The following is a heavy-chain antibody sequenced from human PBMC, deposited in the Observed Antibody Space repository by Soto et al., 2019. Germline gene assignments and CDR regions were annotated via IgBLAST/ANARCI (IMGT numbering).Heavy chain of an antibody. CDR3: ARDPPYTPRYCSSTSYYAHFDY. CDR2: ISSSSSYI. Sequence: GGSLRLSCAASGFTFSSYWMHWVRQAPGKGLVWVSSISSSSSYIYYADSVKGRFTISRDNAKNSLYLQMNSLRAEDTAGYYCARDPPYTPRYCSSTSYYAHFDYWGHGTLVTAS. D-gene: IGHD2-2*01. V-gene: IGHV3-21*01. CDR1: GFTFSSYW. J-gene: IGHJ4*01.